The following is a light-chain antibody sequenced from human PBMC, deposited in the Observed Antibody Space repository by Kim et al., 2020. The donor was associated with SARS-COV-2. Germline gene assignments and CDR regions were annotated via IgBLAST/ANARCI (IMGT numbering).Light chain of an antibody. Sequence: QSVLTQPPSASGTPGQRVTISCSGSISNIGSNTVNWYQQLPGTAPKLLIYSDNQRTSGVPDRFSGSKSGTSASLAISGLQSEDEADYYCAAWDDSLNGYVFGTGTKVTV. J-gene: IGLJ1*01. V-gene: IGLV1-44*01. CDR1: ISNIGSNT. CDR3: AAWDDSLNGYV. CDR2: SDN.